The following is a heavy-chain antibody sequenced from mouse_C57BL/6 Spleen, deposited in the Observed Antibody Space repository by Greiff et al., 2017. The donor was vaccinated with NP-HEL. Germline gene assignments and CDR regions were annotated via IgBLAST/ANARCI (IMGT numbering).Heavy chain of an antibody. V-gene: IGHV5-6*02. J-gene: IGHJ4*01. CDR3: ARHHNYAMDY. Sequence: EVKLEESGGDLVKPGGSLKLSCAASGFTFSSYGMSWVRQTPDKRLEWVATISSGGSYTYYPDSVKGRFTISRDNAKNTLYLQMSSLKSEDTAMYYCARHHNYAMDYWGQGTSVTVSS. CDR1: GFTFSSYG. CDR2: ISSGGSYT.